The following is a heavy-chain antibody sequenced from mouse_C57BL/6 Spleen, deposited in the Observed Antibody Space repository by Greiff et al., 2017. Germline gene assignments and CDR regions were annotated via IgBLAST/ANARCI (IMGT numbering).Heavy chain of an antibody. J-gene: IGHJ3*01. Sequence: QVQLQQSGAELVRPGSSVKLSCKASGYTFTSYWMHWVKQRPIQGLEWIGNIDPSDSETHYNQKFKDKATLTVDKSSSTAYMQLSSLTSEDSAVYYCARDDGYGGFAYWGQGTLVTVSA. V-gene: IGHV1-52*01. D-gene: IGHD2-3*01. CDR3: ARDDGYGGFAY. CDR1: GYTFTSYW. CDR2: IDPSDSET.